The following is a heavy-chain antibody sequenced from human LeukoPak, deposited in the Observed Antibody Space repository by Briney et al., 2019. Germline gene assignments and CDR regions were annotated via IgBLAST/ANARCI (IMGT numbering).Heavy chain of an antibody. CDR3: ARGLFRGAFDI. CDR2: ISHSGGGT. J-gene: IGHJ3*02. D-gene: IGHD2-21*01. V-gene: IGHV3-23*01. Sequence: GGTLRLSCAASGFTFNNYGMNWVRQAPGKGLEWVSSISHSGGGTYYADSVKGRFTISRDNSKNTLYLQMNSLRAEDTAVYYCARGLFRGAFDIWGQGTMVTVSS. CDR1: GFTFNNYG.